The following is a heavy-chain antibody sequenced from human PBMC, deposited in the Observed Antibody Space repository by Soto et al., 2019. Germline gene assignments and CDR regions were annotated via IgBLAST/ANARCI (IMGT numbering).Heavy chain of an antibody. Sequence: QVQLVQSGAEVKKPGASVKVSCKASGYTFTSYGIAWVRQAPGQGLEWMGWINTYDGNTNYAQEFQGIVTMTTDTSTSTAYMELRSLRSDDTAVYYCARVRLTMIVVPFGVLWGQGTLVTVSS. D-gene: IGHD3-22*01. CDR1: GYTFTSYG. J-gene: IGHJ4*02. CDR2: INTYDGNT. V-gene: IGHV1-18*04. CDR3: ARVRLTMIVVPFGVL.